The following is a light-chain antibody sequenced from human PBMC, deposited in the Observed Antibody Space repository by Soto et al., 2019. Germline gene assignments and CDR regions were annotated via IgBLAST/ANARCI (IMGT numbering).Light chain of an antibody. J-gene: IGLJ1*01. Sequence: QSVLTQPASLSGCPGQSITIFCPGTSIDVGSYDLVSWYQQHPGKAPKLMIYEGSKRPSGVSNRFSGSKSGNTASLTISGLQAEDEADYYCCSYAGSSYVFGTGTKVTVL. V-gene: IGLV2-23*01. CDR1: SIDVGSYDL. CDR3: CSYAGSSYV. CDR2: EGS.